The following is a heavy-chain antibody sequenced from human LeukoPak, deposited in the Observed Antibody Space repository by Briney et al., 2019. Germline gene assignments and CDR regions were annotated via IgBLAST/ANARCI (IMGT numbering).Heavy chain of an antibody. CDR2: ISYTGRT. V-gene: IGHV4-59*08. Sequence: ASETLSLTCTVSGGSMSSYYWSWIRQPPGKGMECIGSISYTGRTNYNPSLKSRVTISVDTSKNQFSLKPSSVTAADTAVYYCATLPRGTQPPDYFHHWGQGTLVTVSS. CDR1: GGSMSSYY. D-gene: IGHD1-1*01. CDR3: ATLPRGTQPPDYFHH. J-gene: IGHJ1*01.